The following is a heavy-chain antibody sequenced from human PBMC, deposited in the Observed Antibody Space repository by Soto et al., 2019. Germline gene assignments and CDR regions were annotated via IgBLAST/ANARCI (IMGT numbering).Heavy chain of an antibody. CDR2: ISAYNGNT. D-gene: IGHD3-3*01. V-gene: IGHV1-18*01. J-gene: IGHJ5*02. Sequence: ASVKVSCKASGYTFTSYGISWVRQAPGQGLEWMGWISAYNGNTNYAQKLQGRVTMTTDTSTSTAYMELRSLRSDDTAVYYCARGYYDFWTGYYPSVQWFDPWGQGTLVTVSS. CDR3: ARGYYDFWTGYYPSVQWFDP. CDR1: GYTFTSYG.